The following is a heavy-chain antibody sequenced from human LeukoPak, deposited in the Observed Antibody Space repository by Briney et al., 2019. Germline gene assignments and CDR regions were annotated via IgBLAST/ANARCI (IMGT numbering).Heavy chain of an antibody. V-gene: IGHV1-46*01. CDR2: INPSGGST. J-gene: IGHJ4*02. CDR3: ASSLYGSGSYYPPAFDY. D-gene: IGHD3-10*01. CDR1: VYTFTSYY. Sequence: ASVKVSCKASVYTFTSYYMHWVRQAPGQGLECMGIINPSGGSTSYAQKFQGRVTMTRDTSTSTVYMELSSLRSEDTAVYYCASSLYGSGSYYPPAFDYWGQGTLVTVSS.